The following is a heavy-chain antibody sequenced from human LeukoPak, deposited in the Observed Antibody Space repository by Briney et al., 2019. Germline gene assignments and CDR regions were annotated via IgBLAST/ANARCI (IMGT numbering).Heavy chain of an antibody. D-gene: IGHD6-19*01. Sequence: ASETLSLTCTVSSGSISSTSYYWGWIRQPPGKGLEWIGSISYSGSTYYNPSLKSRVTISIDTSKNQFSLKLSSVTAAETAVYYCARQVSVAAIDYWGQGTLVTVSS. V-gene: IGHV4-39*01. CDR3: ARQVSVAAIDY. J-gene: IGHJ4*02. CDR1: SGSISSTSYY. CDR2: ISYSGST.